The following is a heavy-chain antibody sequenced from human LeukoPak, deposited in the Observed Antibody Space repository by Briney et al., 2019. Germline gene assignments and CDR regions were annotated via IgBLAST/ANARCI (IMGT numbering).Heavy chain of an antibody. CDR3: AGGRPRIAVAGTNFDY. D-gene: IGHD6-19*01. CDR2: ISAYNGNT. V-gene: IGHV1-18*01. J-gene: IGHJ4*02. Sequence: ASVKVSCKASGYTFTSYGISWVRQAPGQGLEWMGWISAYNGNTNYAQKLQGRVTMTTDTSTSTAYMELRSLRSDDTAVYYCAGGRPRIAVAGTNFDYWGQGTLVTVSS. CDR1: GYTFTSYG.